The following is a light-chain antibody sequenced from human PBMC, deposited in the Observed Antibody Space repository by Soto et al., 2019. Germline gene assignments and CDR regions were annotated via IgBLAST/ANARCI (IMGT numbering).Light chain of an antibody. Sequence: IGLTQSPCTLSLSPGERATLSCRASQSVSNNYLAWYQQKPGQAPRLLIYGASTRATGIPARFSGSGSGTEFTLTISSLQSEDFAVYYCQQYNDWPTFGQGTKV. CDR3: QQYNDWPT. V-gene: IGKV3-15*01. CDR2: GAS. J-gene: IGKJ1*01. CDR1: QSVSNN.